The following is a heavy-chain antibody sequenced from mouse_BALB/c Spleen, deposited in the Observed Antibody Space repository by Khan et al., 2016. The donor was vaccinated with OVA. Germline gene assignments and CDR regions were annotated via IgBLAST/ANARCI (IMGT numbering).Heavy chain of an antibody. D-gene: IGHD4-1*01. CDR1: GFTFSSYS. V-gene: IGHV5-6*02. Sequence: EVKLEESGGDLVKPGGSLKLSCAASGFTFSSYSMSWVRQTPDKRLEWVASISSGGDYTYYLDSLKGRFTFSRDNAKNTLYLQMNDLKAEDTAMYYCADRLTGSFAYWGQGTLVTVSA. J-gene: IGHJ3*01. CDR3: ADRLTGSFAY. CDR2: ISSGGDYT.